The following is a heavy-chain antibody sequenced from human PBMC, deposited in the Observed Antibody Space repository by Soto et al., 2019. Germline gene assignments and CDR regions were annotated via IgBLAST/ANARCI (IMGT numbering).Heavy chain of an antibody. CDR2: ISWNSGSI. D-gene: IGHD1-1*01. CDR3: AKGQGNWNDGDGFDI. J-gene: IGHJ3*02. V-gene: IGHV3-9*01. CDR1: GFTFEDYG. Sequence: EVQLVESGGGLVQPGRSLRLSCAASGFTFEDYGMHWVRQAPGKGLEWVSGISWNSGSIGYADSVKGRFTISRDNARNSLYLQMNSLRSEDTALHYCAKGQGNWNDGDGFDIWGQGTTVTVSS.